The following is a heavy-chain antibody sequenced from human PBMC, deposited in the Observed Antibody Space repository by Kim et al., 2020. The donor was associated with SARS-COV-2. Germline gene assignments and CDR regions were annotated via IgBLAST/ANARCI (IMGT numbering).Heavy chain of an antibody. Sequence: ASVKVSCKASGYTFTSYGISWVRQAPGQGLEWMGWISAYNGNTNYAQKLQGRVTMTTDTSTSTAYMELRSLRSDDTAVYYCARTSKYYGSGSSHYWGQGTLVTVSS. CDR3: ARTSKYYGSGSSHY. D-gene: IGHD3-10*01. J-gene: IGHJ4*02. V-gene: IGHV1-18*01. CDR1: GYTFTSYG. CDR2: ISAYNGNT.